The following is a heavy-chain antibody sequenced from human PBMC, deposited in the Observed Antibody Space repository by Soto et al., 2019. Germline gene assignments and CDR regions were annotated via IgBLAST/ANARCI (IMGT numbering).Heavy chain of an antibody. D-gene: IGHD6-13*01. CDR1: GFTFSNVW. J-gene: IGHJ4*02. CDR2: IKSRSSGGAT. CDR3: TTGKDAADFY. Sequence: GRSLRLSCESSGFTFSNVWMNWVRQAPGKGLKWVGSIKSRSSGGATDYAAPVKGRFTISRDDSKNTLYLQMNSLTTDDTAVYYCTTGKDAADFYWGRGNLVTVSS. V-gene: IGHV3-15*07.